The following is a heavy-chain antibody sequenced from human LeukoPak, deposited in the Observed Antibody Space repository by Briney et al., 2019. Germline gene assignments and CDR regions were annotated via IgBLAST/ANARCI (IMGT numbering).Heavy chain of an antibody. CDR1: GFTLSDHW. CDR3: ARDDNYYDGSAYSSGFDY. J-gene: IGHJ4*02. CDR2: IKIDGSTK. V-gene: IGHV3-74*01. D-gene: IGHD3-22*01. Sequence: GGPLRLSCAASGFTLSDHWMHWVRQAPGKGLVSVALIKIDGSTKTLADSVKGRFTISRDNAKNTLYLQMNSLRVDDTAVYYCARDDNYYDGSAYSSGFDYWGQGALVTVSS.